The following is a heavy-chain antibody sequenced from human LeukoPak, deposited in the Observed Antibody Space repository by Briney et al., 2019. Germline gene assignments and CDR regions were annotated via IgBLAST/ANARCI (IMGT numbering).Heavy chain of an antibody. J-gene: IGHJ3*02. CDR2: ISGSGGST. V-gene: IGHV3-23*01. Sequence: GGSLRLSCAASGFTFSSYAMSWVRQAPRKGLEWVSSISGSGGSTYYADSVKGRFTISRDNSKNTLYLQMNSLRAEDTAVYYCAGDFWSGYYRINAFDIWGQGTMVTVSS. CDR1: GFTFSSYA. CDR3: AGDFWSGYYRINAFDI. D-gene: IGHD3-3*01.